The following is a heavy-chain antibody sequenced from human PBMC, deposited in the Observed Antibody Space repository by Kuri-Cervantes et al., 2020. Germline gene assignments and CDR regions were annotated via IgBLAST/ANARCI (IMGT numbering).Heavy chain of an antibody. V-gene: IGHV3-53*01. CDR2: IYSGGST. D-gene: IGHD2-21*02. CDR3: ARFGGDCSPNCFDP. J-gene: IGHJ5*02. Sequence: GGSLRLSCAASGFTVSSNYMSWVRQAPGKGLEWVSVIYSGGSTYYADSVKGRFRISRDNSKNTLCLQMNSLRAEDTAVFYCARFGGDCSPNCFDPWGQGTLVTVSS. CDR1: GFTVSSNY.